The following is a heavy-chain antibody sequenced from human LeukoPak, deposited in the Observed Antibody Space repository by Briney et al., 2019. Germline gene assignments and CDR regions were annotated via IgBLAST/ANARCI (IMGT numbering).Heavy chain of an antibody. CDR3: ARSTIFGVVPVT. D-gene: IGHD3-3*01. V-gene: IGHV4-59*01. CDR1: GGSISSYY. J-gene: IGHJ4*02. CDR2: TYYSGST. Sequence: SETLSLTCTVSGGSISSYYWSWIRQPPGKGLEWIGYTYYSGSTNYNPSLKSRVTISVDTSKNQFSLKLSSVTAADTAVYYCARSTIFGVVPVTWGQGTLVTVSS.